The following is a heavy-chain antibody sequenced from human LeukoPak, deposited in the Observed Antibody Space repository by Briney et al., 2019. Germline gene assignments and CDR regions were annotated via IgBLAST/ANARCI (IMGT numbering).Heavy chain of an antibody. CDR3: AKDHTYGDSRGFEM. D-gene: IGHD4-17*01. CDR1: GFTFSSYG. Sequence: QAGGSLRLSCAASGFTFSSYGMSWGRQAPGKGGEGGSTISGSGDNPYYADSVKGRFTVSRDNSKNTLYLQMNSLRAEDTAVYYCAKDHTYGDSRGFEMWGRGTMVTVSS. J-gene: IGHJ3*02. V-gene: IGHV3-23*01. CDR2: ISGSGDNP.